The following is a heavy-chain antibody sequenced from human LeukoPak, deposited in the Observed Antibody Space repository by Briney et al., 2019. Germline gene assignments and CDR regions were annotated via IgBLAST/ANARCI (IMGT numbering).Heavy chain of an antibody. Sequence: TPSETLSLTCTVSGSMYNYYWSWIRQPRGKGLEWIGYIHYSGSTNYNPSLKSRVTMSLDTSKNQDSLKLNSVTAADTAVYYCARHISSGGTYAHFDYWGQGTLVTVSS. CDR1: GSMYNYY. D-gene: IGHD1-26*01. CDR3: ARHISSGGTYAHFDY. CDR2: IHYSGST. V-gene: IGHV4-59*08. J-gene: IGHJ4*02.